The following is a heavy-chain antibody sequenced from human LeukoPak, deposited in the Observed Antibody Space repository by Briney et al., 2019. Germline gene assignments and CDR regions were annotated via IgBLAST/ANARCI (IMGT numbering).Heavy chain of an antibody. CDR3: AKAGDYYGSGNYYPTGDY. D-gene: IGHD3-10*01. CDR1: GFTFSSYG. J-gene: IGHJ4*02. CDR2: IRNDGSNK. Sequence: GGSLRLSCAASGFTFSSYGMHWVRQAPGKGLEWVAFIRNDGSNKYYADSAKGRFTISRDNSKNTLYLQMNSLRAEDTAVYYCAKAGDYYGSGNYYPTGDYWGQGTLVTVSS. V-gene: IGHV3-30*02.